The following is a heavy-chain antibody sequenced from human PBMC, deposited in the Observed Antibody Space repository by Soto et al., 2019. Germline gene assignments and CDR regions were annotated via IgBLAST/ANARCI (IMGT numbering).Heavy chain of an antibody. J-gene: IGHJ4*02. CDR2: IYFDGITT. Sequence: LTLSGTASGFTFHPHWTHWFRQAPGKGLVWVSRIYFDGITTNYADSVKGRLTVSRDNAKKTVYLHVNTLRDEDTSVYYCARGGAMGVDYWGQGTLVTGSS. V-gene: IGHV3-74*01. D-gene: IGHD1-26*01. CDR3: ARGGAMGVDY. CDR1: GFTFHPHW.